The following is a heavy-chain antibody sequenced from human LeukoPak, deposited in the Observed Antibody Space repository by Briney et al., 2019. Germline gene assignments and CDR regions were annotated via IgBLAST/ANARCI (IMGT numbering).Heavy chain of an antibody. Sequence: GGSLRLSCAASGFTFSSYDMHWVPHAPGKGLEWVSAIGTAGDTYYPGSVKGRFTISRENAKNSLYLQMNSLRAGDTAVYYCAREGDYGAFDYWGQGTLVTVSS. D-gene: IGHD4-17*01. CDR1: GFTFSSYD. CDR3: AREGDYGAFDY. V-gene: IGHV3-13*01. CDR2: IGTAGDT. J-gene: IGHJ4*02.